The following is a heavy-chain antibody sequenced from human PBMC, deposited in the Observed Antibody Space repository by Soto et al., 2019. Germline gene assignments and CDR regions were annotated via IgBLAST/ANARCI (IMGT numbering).Heavy chain of an antibody. CDR2: ISSNGGST. D-gene: IGHD3-10*01. CDR3: ARDNNRGEITRVDY. V-gene: IGHV3-64*01. CDR1: GFTFSSYA. J-gene: IGHJ4*02. Sequence: GGSLRLSCAASGFTFSSYAMHWVRQAPGKGLEYVSAISSNGGSTYYANSVKGRFTISRDNSKNTLYLQMGSLRAEDMAVYYCARDNNRGEITRVDYWGQGTLVTVSS.